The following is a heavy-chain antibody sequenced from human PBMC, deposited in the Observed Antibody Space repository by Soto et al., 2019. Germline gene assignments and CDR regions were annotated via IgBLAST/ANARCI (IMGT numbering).Heavy chain of an antibody. Sequence: ASVKVSCKASGYTFTSYAMHWVRQAPGQRLEWMGWVNAGNGNTKYSQKFQGRVTMTRDTSTSTVYMELTSLTSEDTAVYYCARAGSGSCPDYWGQGTLVTVSS. CDR1: GYTFTSYA. CDR3: ARAGSGSCPDY. V-gene: IGHV1-3*01. J-gene: IGHJ4*02. CDR2: VNAGNGNT. D-gene: IGHD1-26*01.